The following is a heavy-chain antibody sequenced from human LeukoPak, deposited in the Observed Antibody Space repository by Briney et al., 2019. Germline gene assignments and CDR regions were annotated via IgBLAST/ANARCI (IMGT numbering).Heavy chain of an antibody. J-gene: IGHJ4*02. D-gene: IGHD3-22*01. CDR3: ASINYDSSGYSHFDY. Sequence: SETLSLTCTVSGGSISSYYWSWIRQPPGKGLEWIGYIYYSGSTNYNPSLKSRVTISVDTSKNQFSLKLSSVTAADTAVYYCASINYDSSGYSHFDYWGQGTLVTVSS. CDR2: IYYSGST. CDR1: GGSISSYY. V-gene: IGHV4-59*01.